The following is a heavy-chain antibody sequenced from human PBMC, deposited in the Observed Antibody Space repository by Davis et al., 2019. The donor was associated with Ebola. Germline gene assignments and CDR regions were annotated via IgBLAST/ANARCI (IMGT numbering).Heavy chain of an antibody. V-gene: IGHV4-34*12. J-gene: IGHJ4*02. D-gene: IGHD1-26*01. CDR1: GGSFSGYY. Sequence: MPSETLSLTCAVYGGSFSGYYWSWIRQPPGEGLQWIGSFFCTGSSYFNPSLKSRVTVSVDTSKNQFSLKLDSVTAADTAVYYCAIQIVGATRVFDYWGQGTLVTVSS. CDR2: FFCTGSS. CDR3: AIQIVGATRVFDY.